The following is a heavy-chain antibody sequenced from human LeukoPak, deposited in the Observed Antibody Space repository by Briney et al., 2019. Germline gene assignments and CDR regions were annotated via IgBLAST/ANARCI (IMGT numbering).Heavy chain of an antibody. Sequence: ASVKVSCKASGYTFTSYGISWVRQAPGQGLEWMGWISAYNGNTNYAQKLQGRVTMTTDTSTSTAYMELGSLRSDDTAVYYCARDGNYYGSGSYHNPRSYPGDYWGQGTLVTVSS. V-gene: IGHV1-18*04. D-gene: IGHD3-10*01. CDR3: ARDGNYYGSGSYHNPRSYPGDY. J-gene: IGHJ4*02. CDR2: ISAYNGNT. CDR1: GYTFTSYG.